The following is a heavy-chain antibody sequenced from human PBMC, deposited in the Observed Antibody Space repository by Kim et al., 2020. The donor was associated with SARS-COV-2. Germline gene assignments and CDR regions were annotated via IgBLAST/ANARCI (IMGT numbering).Heavy chain of an antibody. CDR2: ISSSSSYI. CDR3: AREKAYYYDSSGYQTFDI. Sequence: GGSLRLSCAASGFTFSSYSMNWVRQAPGKGLEWVSSISSSSSYIYYADSVKGRFTISRDNAKNSLYLQMNSLGAEDTAVYYCAREKAYYYDSSGYQTFDIWGQGTMVTVSS. J-gene: IGHJ3*02. V-gene: IGHV3-21*01. CDR1: GFTFSSYS. D-gene: IGHD3-22*01.